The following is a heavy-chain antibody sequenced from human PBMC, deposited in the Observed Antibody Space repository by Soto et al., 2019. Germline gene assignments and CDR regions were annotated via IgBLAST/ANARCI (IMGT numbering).Heavy chain of an antibody. J-gene: IGHJ4*02. V-gene: IGHV1-18*01. Sequence: ASVKVSCKASGYTFTSYGISWVRQAPGQGLEWMGWISAYNGNTNYAQKLQGRVTMTTDTSTSTAYMELRSLRSDETAVYYCARDLVRYSSSYINYFDYWGQGTVVTVSS. CDR2: ISAYNGNT. CDR1: GYTFTSYG. CDR3: ARDLVRYSSSYINYFDY. D-gene: IGHD6-6*01.